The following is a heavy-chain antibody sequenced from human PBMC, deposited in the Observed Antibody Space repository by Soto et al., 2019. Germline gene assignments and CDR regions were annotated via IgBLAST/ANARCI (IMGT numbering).Heavy chain of an antibody. D-gene: IGHD1-1*01. CDR1: SYTFTSYG. Sequence: QVHLVQSGAEVKKPVASVKVSCKASSYTFTSYGITWVRQAPGQGLEWMGWISAHNGNTDYAQKLQGRVIVTRDTSTSTAYMELRSLISDDTAVYYCARGRYGDYWGQGALVTVSS. CDR2: ISAHNGNT. V-gene: IGHV1-18*01. J-gene: IGHJ4*02. CDR3: ARGRYGDY.